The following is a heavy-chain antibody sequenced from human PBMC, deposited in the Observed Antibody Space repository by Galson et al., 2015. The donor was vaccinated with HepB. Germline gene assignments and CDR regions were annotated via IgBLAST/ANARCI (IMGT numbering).Heavy chain of an antibody. V-gene: IGHV1-58*02. CDR2: IVVGSGNT. CDR3: AADLWFGEPTYYFDY. D-gene: IGHD3-10*01. Sequence: SVKVSCKASGFTFTSSAMQWVRQARGQRLEWIGWIVVGSGNTNYAQKFQERVTITRDMSTSKAYMELSSLRSEDTAVYYCAADLWFGEPTYYFDYWGQGTLVTVSS. CDR1: GFTFTSSA. J-gene: IGHJ4*02.